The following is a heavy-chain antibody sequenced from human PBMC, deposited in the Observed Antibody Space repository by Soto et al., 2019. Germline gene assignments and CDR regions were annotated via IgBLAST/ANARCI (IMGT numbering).Heavy chain of an antibody. CDR1: GYTFTSYG. Sequence: QVQLVQSGAEVKKPGASVKVSCKASGYTFTSYGISWVRQAPGQGLEWMGWISAYNGNTNYAQKIQGRVTMTTDTSTSTAYMELRSLRSDDTAVYYCARAVDYYDSSGYYTHEYFQHWGQGTLDTVSS. D-gene: IGHD3-22*01. V-gene: IGHV1-18*01. J-gene: IGHJ1*01. CDR3: ARAVDYYDSSGYYTHEYFQH. CDR2: ISAYNGNT.